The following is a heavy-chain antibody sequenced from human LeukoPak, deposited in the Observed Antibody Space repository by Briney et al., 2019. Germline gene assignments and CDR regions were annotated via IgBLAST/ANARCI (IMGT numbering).Heavy chain of an antibody. V-gene: IGHV4-59*12. CDR1: GGSISSYY. Sequence: SETLSLTCTVSGGSISSYYWSWIRQPPGKGLEWIGYIYYSGSTNYNPSLKSRVTISVDTSKNQLSLKLSSVTAADTALFYCAREERAYSGSGTKHDYWGQGTLVTVSS. CDR2: IYYSGST. J-gene: IGHJ4*02. CDR3: AREERAYSGSGTKHDY. D-gene: IGHD3-10*01.